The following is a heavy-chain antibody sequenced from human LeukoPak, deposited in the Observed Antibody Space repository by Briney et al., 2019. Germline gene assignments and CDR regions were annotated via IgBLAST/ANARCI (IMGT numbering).Heavy chain of an antibody. D-gene: IGHD1-1*01. J-gene: IGHJ4*02. V-gene: IGHV4-39*01. CDR3: ARHAGTTGTTVFDY. CDR2: IYYSGST. CDR1: GGSISSSSYY. Sequence: PSEALSLTCSVSGGSISSSSYYWGWIRQPPGKGLEWIGSIYYSGSTYYNPSLKSRVTISVDTSKNQFSLKLSSVTAADTAVYYCARHAGTTGTTVFDYWGQGTLVTVSS.